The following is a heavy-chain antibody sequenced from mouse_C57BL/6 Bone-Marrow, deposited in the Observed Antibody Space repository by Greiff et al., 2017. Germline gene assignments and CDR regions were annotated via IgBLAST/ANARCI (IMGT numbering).Heavy chain of an antibody. CDR1: GYTFTSYT. J-gene: IGHJ3*01. Sequence: VMLVESGAELARPGASVKMSCKASGYTFTSYTMHWVKQRPGQGLEWIGYINPSSGYTKYTQKFKDKATLTADKSSSTAYMQLSSLTSEDSAVDDCARGGRLRRSWFAYWGQGTLVTVSA. V-gene: IGHV1-4*01. D-gene: IGHD3-2*02. CDR3: ARGGRLRRSWFAY. CDR2: INPSSGYT.